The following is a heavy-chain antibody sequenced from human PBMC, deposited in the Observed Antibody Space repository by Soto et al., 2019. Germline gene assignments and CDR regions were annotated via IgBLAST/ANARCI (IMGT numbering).Heavy chain of an antibody. V-gene: IGHV4-59*08. CDR2: IYYSGST. D-gene: IGHD2-15*01. Sequence: SETLSLTCTVSGGSISSYYWSWIRQPPGKGLEWIGYIYYSGSTNYNPSLKSRVTISVDTSKNQFSLKLSSVTAADTAVYYCARSGGRFHYYYYYYGMDVWGQGTTVTVSS. CDR3: ARSGGRFHYYYYYYGMDV. J-gene: IGHJ6*02. CDR1: GGSISSYY.